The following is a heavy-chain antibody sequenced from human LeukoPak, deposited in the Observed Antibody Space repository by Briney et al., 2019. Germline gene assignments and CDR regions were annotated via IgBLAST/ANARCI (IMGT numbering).Heavy chain of an antibody. J-gene: IGHJ4*02. V-gene: IGHV3-33*01. Sequence: GTSLRLSCAASGFTVSYYGMHWVRQAPGKGLEWVAVIWNDGNKKYYADSVKGRFTISRDNSKNTLYLQMNSLRAEDTAIYYCARASYSGGWYGGDYWGQGTLVTVSS. CDR1: GFTVSYYG. CDR2: IWNDGNKK. CDR3: ARASYSGGWYGGDY. D-gene: IGHD6-19*01.